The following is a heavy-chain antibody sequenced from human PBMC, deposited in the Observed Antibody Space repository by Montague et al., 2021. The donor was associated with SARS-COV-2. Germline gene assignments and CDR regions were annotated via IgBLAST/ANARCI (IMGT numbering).Heavy chain of an antibody. CDR2: IYYSGST. Sequence: SETLSLTCTVSGGSISSSSYYWGWLRQPPGKGLEWIGCIYYSGSTYYNLSLKSRVTISVDTSKNQFSLKLSSVTAADTAVYYCARRVYDILTGYYTYWYFDLWGRGTLVTVSS. CDR3: ARRVYDILTGYYTYWYFDL. J-gene: IGHJ2*01. V-gene: IGHV4-39*01. CDR1: GGSISSSSYY. D-gene: IGHD3-9*01.